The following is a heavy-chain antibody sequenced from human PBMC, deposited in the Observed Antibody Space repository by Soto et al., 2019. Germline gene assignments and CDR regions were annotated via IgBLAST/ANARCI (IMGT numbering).Heavy chain of an antibody. V-gene: IGHV4-31*03. CDR3: ARSFPRATVTTR. Sequence: PSETLSLTCTVSGGSISSGGYYWSWIRQHPGKGLEWIGYIYYSGSTYYNPSLKSRVTISVDTPKNQFSLKLSSVTAADTAVYYCARSFPRATVTTRWGQGTLVTVSS. D-gene: IGHD4-17*01. CDR2: IYYSGST. CDR1: GGSISSGGYY. J-gene: IGHJ4*02.